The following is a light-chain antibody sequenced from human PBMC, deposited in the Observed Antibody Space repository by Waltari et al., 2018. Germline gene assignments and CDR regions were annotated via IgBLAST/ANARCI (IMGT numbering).Light chain of an antibody. J-gene: IGLJ3*02. V-gene: IGLV2-23*01. Sequence: QSALTQPASVSGSPGESITISCSGTTNDFGNSDLVSWYQQYPGRAPRLMIYEARNRPSGVSNRFSASKSGNTASLTISGLQADDEADYYCCSYGGSYTWVFGGGTKVTVL. CDR3: CSYGGSYTWV. CDR1: TNDFGNSDL. CDR2: EAR.